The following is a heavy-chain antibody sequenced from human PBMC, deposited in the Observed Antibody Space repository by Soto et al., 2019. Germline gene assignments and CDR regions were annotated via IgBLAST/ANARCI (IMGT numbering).Heavy chain of an antibody. CDR2: TSYDGSDT. CDR3: TIVRVADSALDH. CDR1: GFIFSNNG. D-gene: IGHD3-10*02. V-gene: IGHV3-30*02. Sequence: GGSLRLSCVGSGFIFSNNGMHWVRQTPGKGLEWVAFTSYDGSDTFYADSVKGRFTISRGNSKNTLFLHMSNLRAEDTAMYYCTIVRVADSALDHWGQGTLVTVSS. J-gene: IGHJ4*02.